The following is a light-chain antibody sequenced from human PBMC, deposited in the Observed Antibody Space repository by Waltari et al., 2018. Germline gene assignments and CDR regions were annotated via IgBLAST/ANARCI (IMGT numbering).Light chain of an antibody. CDR2: SAS. V-gene: IGKV1-13*02. CDR3: LQFSSPPYS. CDR1: QDINPY. J-gene: IGKJ2*03. Sequence: IQMTQSPSSLSASAGDTVTITCRASQDINPYLNWYQQKPGKTPQRLIFSASTLETGVPSRFSGSGSGKDFTLTITSQQPEDFATYYCLQFSSPPYSFGQGTKVEIK.